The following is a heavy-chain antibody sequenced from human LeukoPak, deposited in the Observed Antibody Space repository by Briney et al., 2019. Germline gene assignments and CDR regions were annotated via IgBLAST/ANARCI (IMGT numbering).Heavy chain of an antibody. CDR2: INHSGST. D-gene: IGHD2-8*01. Sequence: KPSETLSLTCAVYGGSFSGYYWSWIRQPPGKGLEWIGEINHSGSTNYSPSLKSRVTISVDTSKNQFSLKLSSVTAADTAVYYCARGRMRKGFDYWGQGTLVTVSS. CDR3: ARGRMRKGFDY. J-gene: IGHJ4*02. V-gene: IGHV4-34*01. CDR1: GGSFSGYY.